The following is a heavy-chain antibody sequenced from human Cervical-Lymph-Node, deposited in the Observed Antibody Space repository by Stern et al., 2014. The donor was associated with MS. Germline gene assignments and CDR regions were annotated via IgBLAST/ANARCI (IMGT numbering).Heavy chain of an antibody. V-gene: IGHV3-30*04. CDR3: ARATSTTTVTTPYYGLDV. D-gene: IGHD4-17*01. Sequence: QVHLVESGGGVVQPGGSLRLSCVVSGFTFSNHAMHWVRQAPGKGLEWVTVIPYDGRNEYYTDSVQGRFTVSRDHSKNTLYLQMTSLRPDDTAVYYCARATSTTTVTTPYYGLDVWGQGTTVTVSS. CDR2: IPYDGRNE. CDR1: GFTFSNHA. J-gene: IGHJ6*02.